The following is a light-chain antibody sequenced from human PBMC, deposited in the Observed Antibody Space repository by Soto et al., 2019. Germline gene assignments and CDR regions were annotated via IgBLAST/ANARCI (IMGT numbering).Light chain of an antibody. CDR1: QGIRNS. J-gene: IGKJ3*01. V-gene: IGKV1-27*01. CDR2: AAF. CDR3: QNYNSAPYT. Sequence: DIQMTHSPSSLSASVGDRVTITCRASQGIRNSLAWYQQKPGQVPKLLISAAFTLQSGVPSRFSGSGSGTDFTLTISSLQPEDVAAYYCQNYNSAPYTFGPGTKVDIK.